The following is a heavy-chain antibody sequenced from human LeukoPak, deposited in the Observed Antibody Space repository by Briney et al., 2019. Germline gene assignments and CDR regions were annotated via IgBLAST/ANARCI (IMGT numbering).Heavy chain of an antibody. D-gene: IGHD1-26*01. CDR1: GGSISSYY. Sequence: SETLSLTCTVSGGSISSYYWNWIRQPPGKGLEWIGSIYYTGSTNYSPSLKSRVTMSIDMSKTQFTLKLRSVTAADTAVYYCASNVVGATPYFEYWGQGALVTVSS. CDR3: ASNVVGATPYFEY. V-gene: IGHV4-59*13. CDR2: IYYTGST. J-gene: IGHJ4*02.